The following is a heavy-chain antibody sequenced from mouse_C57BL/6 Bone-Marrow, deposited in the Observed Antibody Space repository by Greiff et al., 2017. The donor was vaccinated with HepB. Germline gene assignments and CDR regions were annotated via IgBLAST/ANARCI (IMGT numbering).Heavy chain of an antibody. J-gene: IGHJ2*01. V-gene: IGHV5-4*01. D-gene: IGHD3-3*01. Sequence: EVQLVESGGGLVKPGGSLKLSCAASGFTFSSYAMSWVRQTPEKRLEWVATISDGGSYTYYPVNVKGRFTISRDNAKNNLYLQMSHLKSEDTAMYYCARDMITSRDYWGQGTTLTVSS. CDR2: ISDGGSYT. CDR1: GFTFSSYA. CDR3: ARDMITSRDY.